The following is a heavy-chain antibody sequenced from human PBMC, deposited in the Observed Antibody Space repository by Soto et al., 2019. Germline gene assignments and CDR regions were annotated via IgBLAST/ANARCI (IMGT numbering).Heavy chain of an antibody. D-gene: IGHD2-2*02. Sequence: SSETLSLTCAVYGGSFSGYYWSWIRQPPGKGLEWIGEINHSGSTNYNPSLKSRVTISVDTSKNQFSLKLSSVTAADTAVYYCARGFTDCSSTSCYIWDYYYYGMDVWGQGTTVTVSS. CDR2: INHSGST. V-gene: IGHV4-34*01. CDR3: ARGFTDCSSTSCYIWDYYYYGMDV. J-gene: IGHJ6*02. CDR1: GGSFSGYY.